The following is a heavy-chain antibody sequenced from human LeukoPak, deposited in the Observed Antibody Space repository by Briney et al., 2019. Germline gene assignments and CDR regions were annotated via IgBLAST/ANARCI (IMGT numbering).Heavy chain of an antibody. Sequence: SETLSLTCTVSGGSISSGGYYWSWIRQHPGKGLEWIGYIYYSGSTYYNPSLKSRVTISVDTSKNQFSLKLSSVTAADTAVYYCARGGGDYWYFDLWGRGTLVTVSS. CDR2: IYYSGST. J-gene: IGHJ2*01. CDR3: ARGGGDYWYFDL. D-gene: IGHD2-21*01. V-gene: IGHV4-31*03. CDR1: GGSISSGGYY.